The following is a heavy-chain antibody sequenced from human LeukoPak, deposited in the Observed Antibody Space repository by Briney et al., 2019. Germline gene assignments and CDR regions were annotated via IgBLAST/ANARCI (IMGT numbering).Heavy chain of an antibody. V-gene: IGHV3-53*01. CDR2: LYSNGNR. Sequence: GGSLRLSCAASGFTFSSYAMSWVRQAPGKGLEWVSVLYSNGNRHYADSVKGRFTISRDNSKNTLDLQMNSLRAEDTAVYYCARYSGDYGGDLYFFDYWGQGALVTVSS. CDR1: GFTFSSYA. D-gene: IGHD4-23*01. CDR3: ARYSGDYGGDLYFFDY. J-gene: IGHJ4*02.